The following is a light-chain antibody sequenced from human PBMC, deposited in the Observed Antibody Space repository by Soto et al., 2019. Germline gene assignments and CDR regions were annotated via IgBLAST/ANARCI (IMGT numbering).Light chain of an antibody. J-gene: IGKJ1*01. V-gene: IGKV1-5*03. CDR2: EAS. Sequence: DIQMTQSPSTLSASVGDRVTITCRASQSISGSLAWYQQKPGKAPRLQIYEASNLKSAVPSRFSGSGSGTECTLSISSLQPGDSASYYCQQYNGYWTFGQGTRVEIK. CDR3: QQYNGYWT. CDR1: QSISGS.